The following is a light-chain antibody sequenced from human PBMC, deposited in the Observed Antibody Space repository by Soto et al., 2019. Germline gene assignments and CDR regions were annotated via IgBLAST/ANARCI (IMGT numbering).Light chain of an antibody. CDR2: DAS. CDR3: HQRDNWPLT. CDR1: QSVSRY. J-gene: IGKJ4*01. V-gene: IGKV3-11*01. Sequence: EIVLTQSPATLSLSPGERATLSCRASQSVSRYLAWYQQKPGQAPRLLIYDASNRATGIPARFSGSGSGTDFTLTIISLEPEDFAVYYCHQRDNWPLTFGGGTKVEIK.